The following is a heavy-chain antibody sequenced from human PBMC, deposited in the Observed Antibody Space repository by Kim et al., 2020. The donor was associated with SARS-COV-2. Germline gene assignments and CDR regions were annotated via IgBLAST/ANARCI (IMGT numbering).Heavy chain of an antibody. J-gene: IGHJ6*02. CDR3: ARVPNYVHYYYYGMDV. Sequence: ASVKVSCKASGYTFTSYAMHWVRQAPGQRLEWMGWINAGNGNTKYSQKFQGRVTITRDTSASTAYMELSSLRSEDTAVYYCARVPNYVHYYYYGMDVWGQGTTVTVS. V-gene: IGHV1-3*01. CDR2: INAGNGNT. D-gene: IGHD4-4*01. CDR1: GYTFTSYA.